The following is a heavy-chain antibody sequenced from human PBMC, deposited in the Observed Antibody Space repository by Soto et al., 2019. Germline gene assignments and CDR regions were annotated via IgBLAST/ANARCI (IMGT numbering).Heavy chain of an antibody. Sequence: ASVKVSCKASGYTFTSYGISWVRQAPGQGLEWRGWISAYSGNTNYAQKLQGRVTMTTDTSTSTAYMELRSLKSNDTAVYYCARDHAVAGIYFDYWGQGTRGTVAS. V-gene: IGHV1-18*04. J-gene: IGHJ4*02. CDR1: GYTFTSYG. D-gene: IGHD6-19*01. CDR3: ARDHAVAGIYFDY. CDR2: ISAYSGNT.